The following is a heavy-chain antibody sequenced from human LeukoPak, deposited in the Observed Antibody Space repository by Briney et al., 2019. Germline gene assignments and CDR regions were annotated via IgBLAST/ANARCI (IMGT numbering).Heavy chain of an antibody. V-gene: IGHV5-51*01. D-gene: IGHD3-10*01. Sequence: GESLKISCLGSGYSFTSYWIGWVRQMPGKGLEWMGIIYPSDSDTRYSPSFQGQVTITADKSISTAYLQWSSLKASDTAIYYCARIGIRRVIIDYWGQGTLVTVSS. CDR3: ARIGIRRVIIDY. CDR1: GYSFTSYW. CDR2: IYPSDSDT. J-gene: IGHJ4*02.